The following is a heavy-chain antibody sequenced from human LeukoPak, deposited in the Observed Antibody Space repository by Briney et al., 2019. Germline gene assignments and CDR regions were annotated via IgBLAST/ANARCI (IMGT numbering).Heavy chain of an antibody. CDR2: MNPNSGNT. CDR3: ARAPDFWSGEYYYYCYMDV. CDR1: GYTFTSYD. V-gene: IGHV1-8*01. D-gene: IGHD3-3*01. Sequence: GASVKVSCKASGYTFTSYDINWVRQATGQGLEWMGWMNPNSGNTGYAQKFQGRVTMTRNTSISTAYMELSSLRSEDTAVYYCARAPDFWSGEYYYYCYMDVWGKGTTVTVSS. J-gene: IGHJ6*03.